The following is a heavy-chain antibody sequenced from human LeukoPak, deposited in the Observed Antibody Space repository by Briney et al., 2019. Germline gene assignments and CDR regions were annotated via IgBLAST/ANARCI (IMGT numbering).Heavy chain of an antibody. J-gene: IGHJ4*02. CDR1: GFTFSSYG. Sequence: GGSLRLSCAASGFTFSSYGMHWVRQAPGKGLEWVAVISYDGSNKYYADSVKGRFTISRDNAKNSLFLQMNSLRAEDTAVYYCARGFLAAAAYVEYWGQGTLVTVSS. CDR3: ARGFLAAAAYVEY. CDR2: ISYDGSNK. V-gene: IGHV3-30*03. D-gene: IGHD6-13*01.